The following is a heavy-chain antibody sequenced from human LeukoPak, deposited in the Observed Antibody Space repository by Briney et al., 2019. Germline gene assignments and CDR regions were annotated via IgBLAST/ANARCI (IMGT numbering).Heavy chain of an antibody. Sequence: PEGSLRLSCAASGFTFSSYGMHWVRQAPGKGLEWVAVIWYDGSNKYYADSVKGRFTISRDNSKNTLYLQMNSLRAEDTAVYYCARDRSRAGYYFDYWGQGTLVTVSS. D-gene: IGHD2/OR15-2a*01. CDR1: GFTFSSYG. CDR3: ARDRSRAGYYFDY. CDR2: IWYDGSNK. J-gene: IGHJ4*02. V-gene: IGHV3-33*08.